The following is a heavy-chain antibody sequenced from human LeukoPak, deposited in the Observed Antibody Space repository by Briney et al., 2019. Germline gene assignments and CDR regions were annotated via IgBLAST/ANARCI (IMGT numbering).Heavy chain of an antibody. CDR1: GDSISTYH. CDR2: MQSSGNS. J-gene: IGHJ4*02. V-gene: IGHV4-59*01. Sequence: SETLSLTRSVSGDSISTYHWNWIRKPPGKGLEWIAFMQSSGNSNYNPSLKSRVTMFVDTSKNQFVLNLRSVTAADTAVYYCARDKRHSYGRYFDHWGQGMLVTVSS. CDR3: ARDKRHSYGRYFDH. D-gene: IGHD5-18*01.